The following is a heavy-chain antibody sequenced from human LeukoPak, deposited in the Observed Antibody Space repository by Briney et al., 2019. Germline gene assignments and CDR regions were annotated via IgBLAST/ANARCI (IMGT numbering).Heavy chain of an antibody. CDR3: ASSSLFTMVASFRYYGMDV. CDR1: GFTFSSYA. V-gene: IGHV3-30-3*01. CDR2: ISYDGSNK. Sequence: GRSLRLSCAASGFTFSSYAMHWVRQAPGKGLEWVAVISYDGSNKYYADSVKGRFTIFRDNSKNTLYLQMNSLRAEDTAVYYCASSSLFTMVASFRYYGMDVWGQGTTVTVSS. J-gene: IGHJ6*02. D-gene: IGHD3-10*01.